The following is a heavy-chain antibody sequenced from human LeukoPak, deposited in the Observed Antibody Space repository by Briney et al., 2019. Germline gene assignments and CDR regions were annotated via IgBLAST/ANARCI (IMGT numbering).Heavy chain of an antibody. CDR2: INTDGTVT. CDR3: ATKQWLAPPPDV. CDR1: GFTFSKYW. V-gene: IGHV3-74*01. Sequence: PGGSLRLSCAASGFTFSKYWMLRVCQAPGKGLESVSRINTDGTVTTYADSVKGRFTVSRDNADNTMFLQMNSVRDEDTAVYYCATKQWLAPPPDVWGQGTPVTVSS. D-gene: IGHD6-19*01. J-gene: IGHJ6*02.